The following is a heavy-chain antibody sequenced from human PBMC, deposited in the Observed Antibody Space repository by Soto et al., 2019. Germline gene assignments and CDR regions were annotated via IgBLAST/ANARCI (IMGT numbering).Heavy chain of an antibody. CDR1: GGSFSGYY. V-gene: IGHV4-34*01. CDR2: INHSGST. CDR3: VSGYPWVCFDY. J-gene: IGHJ4*02. Sequence: SETLSLTCAVYGGSFSGYYWTWIRQPPGTGLEWIGEINHSGSTNYNPSLKSRVTISVDTSKNQVSLKLSSVTAADTAVYICVSGYPWVCFDYWGQGTLVTGSS. D-gene: IGHD1-26*01.